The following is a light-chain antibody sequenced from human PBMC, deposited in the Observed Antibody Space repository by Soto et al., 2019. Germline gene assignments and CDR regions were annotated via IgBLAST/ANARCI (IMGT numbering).Light chain of an antibody. CDR3: QHYYSTPFT. J-gene: IGKJ3*01. CDR2: WAS. Sequence: DIVMTQSPDSLAVSLGERATINCKSSQSVLYSSTNKNYLAWYQQKPGQPPKLLIYWASTRESGVPARFSGSGSGTDFTLTISSLQAEDVAVYYCQHYYSTPFTFGPGNKVDIK. CDR1: QSVLYSSTNKNY. V-gene: IGKV4-1*01.